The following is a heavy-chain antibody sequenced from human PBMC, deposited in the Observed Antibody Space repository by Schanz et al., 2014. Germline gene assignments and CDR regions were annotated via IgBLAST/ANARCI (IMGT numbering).Heavy chain of an antibody. CDR1: GYTFRHYG. J-gene: IGHJ4*02. V-gene: IGHV1-18*04. CDR2: ISGYKGNT. Sequence: QVQLVQSGGEVKKPGASVKVSCKASGYTFRHYGISWLRQAPGQGLEWMGYISGYKGNTNYAPKVQDRVTMTTDTSTSTAYMELRSLRSDDTAVYYCARGWGYDALTGYVFWGQGTLVTVSS. CDR3: ARGWGYDALTGYVF. D-gene: IGHD3-9*01.